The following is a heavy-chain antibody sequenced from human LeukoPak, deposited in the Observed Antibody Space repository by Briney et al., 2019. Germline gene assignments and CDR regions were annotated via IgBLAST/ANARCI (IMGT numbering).Heavy chain of an antibody. D-gene: IGHD6-13*01. Sequence: GGSLRLSCAASGFTFSSYAMSWVRQAPGKGLEWVSAISGSGGSTYYADSVKGRFTISRDNSKNTLYLQMNSLRAEDTALYYCARGPGYGSSWYFDYWGQGTLVTVSS. CDR3: ARGPGYGSSWYFDY. J-gene: IGHJ4*02. V-gene: IGHV3-23*01. CDR1: GFTFSSYA. CDR2: ISGSGGST.